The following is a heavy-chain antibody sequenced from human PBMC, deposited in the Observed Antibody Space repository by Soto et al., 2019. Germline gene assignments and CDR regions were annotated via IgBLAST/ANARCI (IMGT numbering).Heavy chain of an antibody. D-gene: IGHD6-13*01. CDR3: ASGLSSSWYVVGRYYYGMDV. V-gene: IGHV1-69*13. CDR2: IIPIFGTA. CDR1: GGTFSSYA. J-gene: IGHJ6*02. Sequence: SVKVSCKASGGTFSSYAISWVRQAPGQGLEWMGGIIPIFGTANYAQKFQGRVTITADESTSTAYMELSSLRSEDTAVYYCASGLSSSWYVVGRYYYGMDVWGQGTTVTVSS.